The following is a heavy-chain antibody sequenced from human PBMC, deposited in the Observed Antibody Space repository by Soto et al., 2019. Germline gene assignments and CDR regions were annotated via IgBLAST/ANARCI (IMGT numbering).Heavy chain of an antibody. CDR3: ARDKFGYSSGLHDY. CDR2: ISYDGSNK. CDR1: GFTFSSYA. Sequence: GGSLRLSCAASGFTFSSYAMHWVRQAPGKGLEWVAVISYDGSNKYYADSVKGRFTISRDNSKNTLYLQMNSLRAEDTVVYYCARDKFGYSSGLHDYWGQGTLVTVSS. V-gene: IGHV3-30-3*01. D-gene: IGHD6-19*01. J-gene: IGHJ4*02.